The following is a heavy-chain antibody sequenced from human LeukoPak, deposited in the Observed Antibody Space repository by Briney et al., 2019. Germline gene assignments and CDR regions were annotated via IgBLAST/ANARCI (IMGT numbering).Heavy chain of an antibody. CDR1: GGSISSYY. J-gene: IGHJ6*03. Sequence: SETLSLTCTVSGGSISSYYWSWIRQPPGKGLEWIGYIYYSGSTSYNPSLKSRVTISVDTSKNQFSLKLSSVTAAGTAVYYCARVGATGYYYYYMDVWGKGTTVTVSS. CDR2: IYYSGST. V-gene: IGHV4-59*01. D-gene: IGHD1-26*01. CDR3: ARVGATGYYYYYMDV.